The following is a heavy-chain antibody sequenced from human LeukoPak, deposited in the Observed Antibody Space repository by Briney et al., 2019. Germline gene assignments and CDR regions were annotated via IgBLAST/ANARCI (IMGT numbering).Heavy chain of an antibody. J-gene: IGHJ5*02. CDR1: GYTFTSYG. CDR2: ISAYNGNT. CDR3: ARDSIAAAGTAVVYWFDP. Sequence: VASVKVSCKASGYTFTSYGISWVRQAPGQGLEWMGWISAYNGNTNYAQKLQGRVTMTTDTSTSTAYMELRSLRSDDTAVYYCARDSIAAAGTAVVYWFDPWGQGTLVTVSS. D-gene: IGHD6-13*01. V-gene: IGHV1-18*01.